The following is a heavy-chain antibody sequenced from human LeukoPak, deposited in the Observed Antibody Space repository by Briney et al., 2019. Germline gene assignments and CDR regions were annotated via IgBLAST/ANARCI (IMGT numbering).Heavy chain of an antibody. D-gene: IGHD2-15*01. Sequence: SETLSLTCTVSGGSISSSSYYWGWIRQPPGKGLEWIGSIYYSGSTYYNPSLKSRVTISVDTSKNQFSLKLSSVTAADTAVYYCARHLTNLPHCSGGSCYPDYWGQGTLVTVSS. CDR1: GGSISSSSYY. J-gene: IGHJ4*02. CDR3: ARHLTNLPHCSGGSCYPDY. CDR2: IYYSGST. V-gene: IGHV4-39*01.